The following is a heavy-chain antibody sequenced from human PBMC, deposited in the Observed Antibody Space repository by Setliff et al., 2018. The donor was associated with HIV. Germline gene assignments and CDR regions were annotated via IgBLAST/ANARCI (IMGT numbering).Heavy chain of an antibody. CDR2: IYTSGST. V-gene: IGHV4-4*09. Sequence: KPSETLSLTCTVSGGSISNYYWSWIRQPPGKGLEWIGYIYTSGSTNYNPSLKSRVTISVDTSKNQFSLKLSSVTAADTAVYYCARRVTGTTPRNAFDIWGQGTMVTVSS. J-gene: IGHJ3*02. CDR3: ARRVTGTTPRNAFDI. D-gene: IGHD1-7*01. CDR1: GGSISNYY.